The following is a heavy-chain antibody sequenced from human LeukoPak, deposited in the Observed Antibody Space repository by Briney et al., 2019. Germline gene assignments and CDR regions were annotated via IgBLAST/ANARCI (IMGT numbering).Heavy chain of an antibody. Sequence: PGGSLRLSCAASGFTFSSYGMHWVRQALGKGLEWVAVIWYDGSNKYYADSVKGRFTISRDNSKNTLYLQMNSLRAEDTAVYYCARSKSSGWALYYFDYWGQGTLVTVSS. D-gene: IGHD6-19*01. CDR1: GFTFSSYG. J-gene: IGHJ4*02. V-gene: IGHV3-33*01. CDR3: ARSKSSGWALYYFDY. CDR2: IWYDGSNK.